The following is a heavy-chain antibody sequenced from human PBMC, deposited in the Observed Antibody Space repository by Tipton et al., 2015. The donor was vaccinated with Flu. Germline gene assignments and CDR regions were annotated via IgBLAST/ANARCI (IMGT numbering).Heavy chain of an antibody. CDR1: GGSISSGSYY. CDR3: ARDDGDYGSESYHYYYGMDV. V-gene: IGHV4-61*02. J-gene: IGHJ6*02. D-gene: IGHD3-10*01. Sequence: TLSLTCTVSGGSISSGSYYWSWIRQPAGKELEWIGRIYTSGSTNYNPSLKSRVTISVDTSKNQFSLKLSSVTAADTAVYYCARDDGDYGSESYHYYYGMDVWGQGTTVTVSS. CDR2: IYTSGST.